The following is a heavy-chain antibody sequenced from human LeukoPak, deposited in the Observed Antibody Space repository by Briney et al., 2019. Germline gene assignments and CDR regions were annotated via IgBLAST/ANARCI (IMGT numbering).Heavy chain of an antibody. CDR2: IKQDGSEK. Sequence: PGGSLRLSCAASGFTFSSYWMSWVRQAPGKGLEWVANIKQDGSEKYYVDSVKGRFTISRDNAKNSLYLQMNSLRAEDTAVYYCARLTPRLYCSGGSCATTVVFDYWGQGTLVTVSS. V-gene: IGHV3-7*01. CDR1: GFTFSSYW. D-gene: IGHD2-15*01. J-gene: IGHJ4*02. CDR3: ARLTPRLYCSGGSCATTVVFDY.